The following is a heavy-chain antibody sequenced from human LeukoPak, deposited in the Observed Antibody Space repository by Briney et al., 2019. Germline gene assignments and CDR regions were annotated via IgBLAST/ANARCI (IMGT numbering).Heavy chain of an antibody. CDR2: IYTSGST. Sequence: SQTLSLTCTVSGGSISSGSYYWSWIRQPAGKGLEWIGRIYTSGSTNYNPSLKSRVTISVDTSKNQFSLKLSSMTAADTAVYYCARDFPYGGNPLGYWGQGTLVTVSS. CDR1: GGSISSGSYY. J-gene: IGHJ4*02. CDR3: ARDFPYGGNPLGY. V-gene: IGHV4-61*02. D-gene: IGHD4-23*01.